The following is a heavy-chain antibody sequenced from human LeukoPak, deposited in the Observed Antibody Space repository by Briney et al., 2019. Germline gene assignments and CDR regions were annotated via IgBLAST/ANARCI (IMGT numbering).Heavy chain of an antibody. Sequence: PGGSLRLSCAASGFTFSNLAMSWVRQAPGKGREWVSAISGTGGNTFYTDSVSGRFTISRDNSKNTLYVQMNSLRAEDTAVYYCAKTGGYYDTSDLYRPDVFDIWGQGTVVTVSS. CDR1: GFTFSNLA. D-gene: IGHD3-22*01. CDR3: AKTGGYYDTSDLYRPDVFDI. CDR2: ISGTGGNT. V-gene: IGHV3-23*01. J-gene: IGHJ3*02.